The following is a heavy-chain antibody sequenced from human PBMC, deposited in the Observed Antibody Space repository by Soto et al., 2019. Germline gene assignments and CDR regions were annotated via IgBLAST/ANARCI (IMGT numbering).Heavy chain of an antibody. J-gene: IGHJ5*02. Sequence: ASVKVSCKTSGDTFTDSAMHWVRQAPGQGLEWMGWINLNSGDTNYAEKFRGRVTMTRDTSIITAYMELTRLKSDDTAVYYCARDLGGYDLYGPDTWGQGTLVTVSS. CDR1: GDTFTDSA. D-gene: IGHD5-12*01. V-gene: IGHV1-2*02. CDR3: ARDLGGYDLYGPDT. CDR2: INLNSGDT.